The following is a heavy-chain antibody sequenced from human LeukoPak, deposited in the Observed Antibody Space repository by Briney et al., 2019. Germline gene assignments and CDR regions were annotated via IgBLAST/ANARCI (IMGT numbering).Heavy chain of an antibody. CDR3: ASLWCSGGSCFIEY. Sequence: SETLSLTCAVPGGSISSGGYSWSWIRQPPGKGLEWIGYIYHSGSTYYNPSLRSRVTISLDRSKNQFSLELSSVTAADTAVYYCASLWCSGGSCFIEYWGQGTLVTVSS. V-gene: IGHV4-30-2*01. D-gene: IGHD2-15*01. CDR2: IYHSGST. J-gene: IGHJ4*02. CDR1: GGSISSGGYS.